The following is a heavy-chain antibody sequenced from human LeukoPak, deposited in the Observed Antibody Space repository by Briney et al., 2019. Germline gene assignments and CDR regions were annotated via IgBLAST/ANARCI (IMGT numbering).Heavy chain of an antibody. CDR3: ARLLTGTNPNNWFDP. V-gene: IGHV4-38-2*01. CDR2: IYHSGST. J-gene: IGHJ5*02. Sequence: SETLSLTCAVSGYSISSGFFWGWIGQPPGKGLEWIGSIYHSGSTYYNPSLKSRVTISVDTSKNQFSLQLRLVTAADTAVFYCARLLTGTNPNNWFDPWGQGTLVTVSS. CDR1: GYSISSGFF. D-gene: IGHD1-7*01.